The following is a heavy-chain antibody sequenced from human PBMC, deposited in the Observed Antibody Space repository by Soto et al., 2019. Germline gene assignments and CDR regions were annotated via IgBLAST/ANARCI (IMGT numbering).Heavy chain of an antibody. Sequence: ASVKVSFKASGYTFTTYGLNWVRQAPGQGLEWMGWINAHSPTNYAQKFQGRVTMTTDTSTNTAYMELRGLRSDDTAVYYCALTMGPSDYWGQGTLVTVSS. J-gene: IGHJ4*02. D-gene: IGHD3-10*01. CDR2: INAHSPT. CDR1: GYTFTTYG. V-gene: IGHV1-18*01. CDR3: ALTMGPSDY.